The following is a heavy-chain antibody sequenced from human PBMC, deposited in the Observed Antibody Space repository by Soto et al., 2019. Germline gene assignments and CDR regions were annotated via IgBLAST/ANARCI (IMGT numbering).Heavy chain of an antibody. CDR3: ARHPITMFVVVIKRNWFVP. CDR2: IYYSGST. D-gene: IGHD3-3*01. V-gene: IGHV4-39*01. Sequence: PSETLSLTCTVSGGSIGSSSYYWGWIRQPPGKGLEWIGSIYYSGSTYYNPSLESRVTISVDTSKNQFSLKLSSVTAADTAVYYCARHPITMFVVVIKRNWFVPWCQGTLVTVAS. J-gene: IGHJ5*02. CDR1: GGSIGSSSYY.